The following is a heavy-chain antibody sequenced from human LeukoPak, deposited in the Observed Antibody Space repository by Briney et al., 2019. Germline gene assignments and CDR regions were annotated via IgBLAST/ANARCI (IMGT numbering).Heavy chain of an antibody. CDR3: AASSLRGYSYGYFDC. D-gene: IGHD5-18*01. CDR1: GFTFSDYY. V-gene: IGHV3-11*04. CDR2: ISSSGSTI. Sequence: GGSLRLSCAASGFTFSDYYMSWIRQAPGKGLEWVSYISSSGSTIYYADSVKGRFTISRDNAKNSLYLQMNSLRAEDTAVYYCAASSLRGYSYGYFDCWGQGTLLTVSS. J-gene: IGHJ4*02.